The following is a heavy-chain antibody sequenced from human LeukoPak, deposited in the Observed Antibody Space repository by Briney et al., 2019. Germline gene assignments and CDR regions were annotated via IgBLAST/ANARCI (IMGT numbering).Heavy chain of an antibody. CDR1: GGSISSYY. V-gene: IGHV4-4*07. D-gene: IGHD6-19*01. Sequence: SETLSLTCTVSGGSISSYYWSWIRQPAGKGLEWIGRIYTSGSTNYNPSLKSRVTMSVDTSKNQFSLKLSSVTAADTAVYYSATSRPGIAVAGTRRYWYFDLWGRGTLVTVSS. CDR3: ATSRPGIAVAGTRRYWYFDL. J-gene: IGHJ2*01. CDR2: IYTSGST.